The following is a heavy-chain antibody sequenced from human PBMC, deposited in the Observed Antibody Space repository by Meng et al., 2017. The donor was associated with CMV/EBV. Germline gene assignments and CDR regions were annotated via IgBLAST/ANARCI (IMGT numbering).Heavy chain of an antibody. CDR3: AKLPYDFWSGYYSGYYYYGMDV. D-gene: IGHD3-3*01. Sequence: GGSLRLSCAASGFTFSSYGMHWVRQAPGKGLEWVAFIRYGGSNKYYADSVKGRFTISRDNSKNTLYLQMNSLRAEDTAVYYCAKLPYDFWSGYYSGYYYYGMDVWGQGTTVTVSS. CDR2: IRYGGSNK. CDR1: GFTFSSYG. J-gene: IGHJ6*02. V-gene: IGHV3-30*02.